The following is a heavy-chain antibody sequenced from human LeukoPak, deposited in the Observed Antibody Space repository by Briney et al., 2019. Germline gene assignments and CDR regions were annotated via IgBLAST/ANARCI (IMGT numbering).Heavy chain of an antibody. CDR2: IYYSGST. CDR3: ARVRGHWLVHDYYSYMDV. J-gene: IGHJ6*03. CDR1: GGSISSSSYY. D-gene: IGHD6-19*01. V-gene: IGHV4-39*07. Sequence: SETLSLTCTVSGGSISSSSYYWGWIRQPPGKGLEWIGSIYYSGSTYYNPSLKSRVTISVDTSKNQFSLKLSSVTAADTAVYYCARVRGHWLVHDYYSYMDVWGKGTTVTVSS.